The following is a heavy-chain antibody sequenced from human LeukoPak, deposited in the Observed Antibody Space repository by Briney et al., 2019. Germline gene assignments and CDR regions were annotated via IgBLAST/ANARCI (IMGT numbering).Heavy chain of an antibody. V-gene: IGHV3-30*02. CDR2: IRWDANNI. Sequence: GGSPRLSCAASGFTFSTHAMYWVRQAPGKGLEWVAYIRWDANNIYYTDSVKGRFTISRDNSKNTLYLQMNDLRPEDTAVYFCAKDFHWGPDYWGQGTLVTVSS. CDR1: GFTFSTHA. D-gene: IGHD3-16*01. CDR3: AKDFHWGPDY. J-gene: IGHJ4*02.